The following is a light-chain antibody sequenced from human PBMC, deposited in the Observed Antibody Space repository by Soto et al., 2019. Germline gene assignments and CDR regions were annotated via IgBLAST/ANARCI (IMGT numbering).Light chain of an antibody. CDR2: AAS. CDR3: QPYYSYPWT. Sequence: AIRMTQSPSSFSASTGDRVTITCRASQGISSYLAWCQQKPGKAPKLLIYAASTLQSGVPSRFSGSGSGTDFTLTISCLQFEDFATYYCQPYYSYPWTFGQGTKVEIK. J-gene: IGKJ1*01. CDR1: QGISSY. V-gene: IGKV1-8*01.